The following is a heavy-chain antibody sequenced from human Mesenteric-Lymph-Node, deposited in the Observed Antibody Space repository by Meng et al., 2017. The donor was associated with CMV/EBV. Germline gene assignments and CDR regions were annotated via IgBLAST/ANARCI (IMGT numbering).Heavy chain of an antibody. V-gene: IGHV3-73*01. CDR2: VRSKANSYAT. D-gene: IGHD3-10*01. CDR1: GFTFSGSV. J-gene: IGHJ4*02. CDR3: AKGTDLDY. Sequence: LSFAASGFTFSGSVMHWVRQASGKGLEWVGRVRSKANSYATAYTASVKGRFTISRDDSKNTAYLQMNSLKTEDTAVYYCAKGTDLDYWGQGTLVTVSS.